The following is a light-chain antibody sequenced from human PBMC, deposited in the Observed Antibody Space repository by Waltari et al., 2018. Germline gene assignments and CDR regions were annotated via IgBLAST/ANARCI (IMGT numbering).Light chain of an antibody. CDR2: DAS. J-gene: IGKJ2*01. Sequence: EIVLTQSPATLSLSPGETATLSCRASQSVGTYLAWYQQKPGQAPRLFIYDASNRATGIPARFRGSGSGTDFTLTISSLEAEDFAVYYCQQRSSWTPHTFGPGARLEIK. V-gene: IGKV3-11*01. CDR3: QQRSSWTPHT. CDR1: QSVGTY.